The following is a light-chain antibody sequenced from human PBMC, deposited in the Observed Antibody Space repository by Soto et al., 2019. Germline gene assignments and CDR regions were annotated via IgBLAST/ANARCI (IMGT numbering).Light chain of an antibody. J-gene: IGLJ3*02. V-gene: IGLV1-40*01. CDR2: ANT. CDR1: SSNIGAGYY. Sequence: QSVLTQTPAVSGAPGQRVTISCTGSSSNIGAGYYVHWYQQVPGTAPKLLISANTTRHSGVPDRFSGSRSGTSASLAITGLPAEEEADYYCQAYYGSLNCWVFGGGTKLTV. CDR3: QAYYGSLNCWV.